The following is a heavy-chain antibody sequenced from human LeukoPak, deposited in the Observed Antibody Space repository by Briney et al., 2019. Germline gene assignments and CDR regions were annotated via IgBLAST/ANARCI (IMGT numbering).Heavy chain of an antibody. J-gene: IGHJ6*03. CDR3: ARPTLSLTGDNYYMDV. Sequence: PSETLSLTCTVSGGSISSSSYYWGWIRQPPGKGLEWIGSIYYSGSTYYNPSLKSRVTISVDTSKNQFSLKLSSVTAADTAVYYCARPTLSLTGDNYYMDVWGKGTTVTVSS. V-gene: IGHV4-39*01. D-gene: IGHD3-9*01. CDR1: GGSISSSSYY. CDR2: IYYSGST.